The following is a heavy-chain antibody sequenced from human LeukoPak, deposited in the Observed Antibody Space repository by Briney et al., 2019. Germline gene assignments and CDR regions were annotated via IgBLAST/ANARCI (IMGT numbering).Heavy chain of an antibody. CDR1: GGSFSGYY. CDR3: ARAPIRYCSSTSCYTHYYYYGMDV. D-gene: IGHD2-2*02. J-gene: IGHJ6*02. Sequence: SETLSLTCAVYGGSFSGYYWSWIRQPPRKGLEWIGEINHSGSTNYNPSLKSRVTISVDTSKNQFSLKLSSVTAADTAVYYCARAPIRYCSSTSCYTHYYYYGMDVWGQGTTVTVSS. CDR2: INHSGST. V-gene: IGHV4-34*01.